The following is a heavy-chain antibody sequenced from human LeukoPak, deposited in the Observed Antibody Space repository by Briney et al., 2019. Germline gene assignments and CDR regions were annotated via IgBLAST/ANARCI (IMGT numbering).Heavy chain of an antibody. D-gene: IGHD2-15*01. CDR3: ATSLNVTLIECFDL. Sequence: ASVKVSSMASGYTFTGSYMHWVRQAPGQGREWMGWINPNNGGTKSAQKFQGRVTMTRDTSISTAYMEMSNLRSDDAAVYYCATSLNVTLIECFDLWGRGTLVTVSS. J-gene: IGHJ2*01. V-gene: IGHV1-2*02. CDR2: INPNNGGT. CDR1: GYTFTGSY.